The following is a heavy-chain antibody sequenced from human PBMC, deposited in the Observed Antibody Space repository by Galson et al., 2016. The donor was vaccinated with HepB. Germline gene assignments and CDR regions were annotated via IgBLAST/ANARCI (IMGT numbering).Heavy chain of an antibody. J-gene: IGHJ4*02. CDR1: GFTFNSYW. D-gene: IGHD5-24*01. V-gene: IGHV3-74*01. CDR2: INTDGSST. Sequence: SLRLSCAASGFTFNSYWMHWVRQAPGKGLVWVSRINTDGSSTSYADSVKGRITISRDNAKNTLYLQMNSLRAEDTAVYYCARRMATITSFDYWGQGTLVTVSS. CDR3: ARRMATITSFDY.